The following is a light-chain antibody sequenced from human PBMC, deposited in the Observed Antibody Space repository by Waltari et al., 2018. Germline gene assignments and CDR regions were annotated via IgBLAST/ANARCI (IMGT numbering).Light chain of an antibody. CDR3: SSYATSSPYV. J-gene: IGLJ1*01. CDR2: EVI. V-gene: IGLV2-14*01. CDR1: SSDVGNYNY. Sequence: QSALTQPASVSGSPGQSITISCTGTSSDVGNYNYVSWYQQHPGKAPKLMIYEVINRPPGVSNPFSGSKCGNTASLTISGLQTEDEADYYCSSYATSSPYVFGTGTQVTVL.